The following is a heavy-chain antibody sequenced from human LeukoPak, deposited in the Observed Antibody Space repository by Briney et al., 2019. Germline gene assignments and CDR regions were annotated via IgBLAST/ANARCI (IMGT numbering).Heavy chain of an antibody. CDR2: ISGSGGST. D-gene: IGHD3-3*01. Sequence: QPGGSLRLSCAASGFIFSRYWMTWVRQAPGKGLEWVSAISGSGGSTYYADSVKGRFTISRDNSKNTLYLQMNSLRAEDTAVYYCAKDGNDFWSGPTYYYYYGMDVWGQGTTVTVSS. CDR1: GFIFSRYW. J-gene: IGHJ6*02. V-gene: IGHV3-23*01. CDR3: AKDGNDFWSGPTYYYYYGMDV.